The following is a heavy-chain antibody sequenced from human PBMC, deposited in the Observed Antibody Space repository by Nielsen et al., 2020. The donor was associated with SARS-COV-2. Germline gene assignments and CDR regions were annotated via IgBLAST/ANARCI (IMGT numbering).Heavy chain of an antibody. CDR1: GYDFAYHW. CDR3: ARHAFSDSGSYDFDY. J-gene: IGHJ4*02. Sequence: GESLKISCKASGYDFAYHWIGWVRQMPGKGLEWMGFIFPGDSDTKYSPSFQGQVTISADKSISTAYLQWSSLKASDTAMYYCARHAFSDSGSYDFDYWGQGTLVTVSS. CDR2: IFPGDSDT. D-gene: IGHD1-26*01. V-gene: IGHV5-51*01.